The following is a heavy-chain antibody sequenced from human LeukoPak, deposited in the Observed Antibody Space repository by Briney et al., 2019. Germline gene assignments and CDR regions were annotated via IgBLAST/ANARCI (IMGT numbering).Heavy chain of an antibody. CDR1: GGSFSGYY. CDR2: INHSGST. D-gene: IGHD3-9*01. Sequence: SETLSLTCAVSGGSFSGYYWSWIRQPPGKGLEWIGEINHSGSTNYNPSLKSRVTVSVDTSKNQFSLKLSSVTAADTAVYYCARGPGRYFDWFNAAESRGWFDPWGQGTLVTVSS. CDR3: ARGPGRYFDWFNAAESRGWFDP. V-gene: IGHV4-34*01. J-gene: IGHJ5*02.